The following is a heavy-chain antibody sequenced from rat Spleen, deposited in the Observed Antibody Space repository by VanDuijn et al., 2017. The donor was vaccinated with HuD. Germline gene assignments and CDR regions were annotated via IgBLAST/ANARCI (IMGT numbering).Heavy chain of an antibody. Sequence: EVRLVESGGGLVQPGNSLKLSCAASGFTFSDYAMAWVRQSPKKGLEWVATIIYDGSSTYYRDSVKGRFTISRDNAENTVYLQMNSLRSEDTATYYCAKGGYPGDYWGQGVMVTVSS. J-gene: IGHJ2*01. D-gene: IGHD1-4*01. V-gene: IGHV5-17*01. CDR2: IIYDGSST. CDR1: GFTFSDYA. CDR3: AKGGYPGDY.